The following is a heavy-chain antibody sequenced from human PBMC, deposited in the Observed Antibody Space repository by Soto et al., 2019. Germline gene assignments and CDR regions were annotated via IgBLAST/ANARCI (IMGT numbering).Heavy chain of an antibody. CDR3: ARPTVPTYTRYLDY. CDR2: ISNAGDDK. Sequence: GGSLRLSCAASGFTFSSYSMHWVRQAPGKGLEWVAVISNAGDDKHYADSVKGRFTISRDNSKNTLYLQMDSLTTDDSAVFYCARPTVPTYTRYLDYWGQGTLVTVSS. J-gene: IGHJ4*02. D-gene: IGHD4-17*01. CDR1: GFTFSSYS. V-gene: IGHV3-30-3*01.